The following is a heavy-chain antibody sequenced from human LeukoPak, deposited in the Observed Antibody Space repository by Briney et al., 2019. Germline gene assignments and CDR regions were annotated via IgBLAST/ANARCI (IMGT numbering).Heavy chain of an antibody. CDR3: AGVVPAADYYYYYMDV. CDR2: ISSSSSYI. Sequence: GGSLRLSCSASGFTFCSYSMNWVRQAPGKGLEWVSSISSSSSYIYYADSVKGRFTISRDNAKNSLYLQMNSLRAEDTAVYYCAGVVPAADYYYYYMDVWGKGTTVTVSS. D-gene: IGHD2-2*01. V-gene: IGHV3-21*01. J-gene: IGHJ6*03. CDR1: GFTFCSYS.